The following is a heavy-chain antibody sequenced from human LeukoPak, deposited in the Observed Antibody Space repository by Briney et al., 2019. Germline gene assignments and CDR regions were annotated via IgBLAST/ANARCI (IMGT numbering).Heavy chain of an antibody. CDR1: GFTFSSYG. V-gene: IGHV3-33*06. Sequence: GGSLRLSCAASGFTFSSYGMHWVRQAPGKGLEWVAVIWYDGSNKYYADSVKGRFTISRDNSKNTLYLQMNSLRDEDTAVYYCAXGPYGGYPIASWGQGTLVTVSS. J-gene: IGHJ5*01. CDR3: AXGPYGGYPIAS. D-gene: IGHD5-12*01. CDR2: IWYDGSNK.